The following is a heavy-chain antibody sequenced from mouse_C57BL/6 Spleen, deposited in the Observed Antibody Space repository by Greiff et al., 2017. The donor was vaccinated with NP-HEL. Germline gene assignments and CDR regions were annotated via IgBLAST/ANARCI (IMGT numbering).Heavy chain of an antibody. CDR3: ARRHYNGSSHWYFDV. J-gene: IGHJ1*03. CDR2: FHPYNDDT. Sequence: QVQLQQSGAELVKPGASVKMSCKASGYTFTTYPIEWMKQNHGKSLEWIGNFHPYNDDTKYNEKFKGKATLTVEKSSSTVYLELSRLTSDDASVYYCARRHYNGSSHWYFDVWGTGTTVTVSS. CDR1: GYTFTTYP. V-gene: IGHV1-47*01. D-gene: IGHD1-1*01.